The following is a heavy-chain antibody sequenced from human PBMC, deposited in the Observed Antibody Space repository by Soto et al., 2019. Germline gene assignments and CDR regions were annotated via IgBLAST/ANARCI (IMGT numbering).Heavy chain of an antibody. CDR2: IYYSGST. V-gene: IGHV4-39*01. Sequence: WIRQPPGKGLEWIGSIYYSGSTYYNPSLKSRVTISVDTSKNQFSLKLSSVTAADTAVYYCARPLSYDSSGYDHWGQGTLVTVSS. J-gene: IGHJ4*02. D-gene: IGHD3-22*01. CDR3: ARPLSYDSSGYDH.